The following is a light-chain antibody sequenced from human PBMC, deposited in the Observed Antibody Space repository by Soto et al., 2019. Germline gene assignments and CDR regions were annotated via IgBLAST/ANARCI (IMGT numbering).Light chain of an antibody. CDR1: SSDVGGYNY. CDR3: SSYTGSNIV. Sequence: QSVLTQPASVSGSPGQSITISCTGTSSDVGGYNYVSWYQQHPGKAPKFMIYEVSNRPSGVSSRFSGSKSGNTASLTISGLQAEDEADYYCSSYTGSNIVCGGGTKLTVL. V-gene: IGLV2-14*01. J-gene: IGLJ3*02. CDR2: EVS.